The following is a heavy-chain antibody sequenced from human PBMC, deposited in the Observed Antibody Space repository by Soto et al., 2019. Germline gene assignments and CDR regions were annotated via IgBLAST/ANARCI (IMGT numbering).Heavy chain of an antibody. V-gene: IGHV3-23*01. D-gene: IGHD1-26*01. CDR2: ISGTGRVT. Sequence: EVQLLESGGGLVQPGGSLKLSCAASEFTFSSYAMSWVRQAPGKGLEWVSGISGTGRVTKYAESVKGRFTISRDNPKCTLCLQMNRLRPQDTAGYYCAKDVHYAIENGSEYFHRWGQGTLVTVSS. CDR3: AKDVHYAIENGSEYFHR. CDR1: EFTFSSYA. J-gene: IGHJ1*01.